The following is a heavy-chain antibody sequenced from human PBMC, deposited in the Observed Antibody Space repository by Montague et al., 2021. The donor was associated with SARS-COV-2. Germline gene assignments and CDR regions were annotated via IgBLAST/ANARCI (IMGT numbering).Heavy chain of an antibody. V-gene: IGHV3-30*19. D-gene: IGHD3-10*01. Sequence: SLRLSCAASGFTFSSYGMHWVRQAPGKGLEWVTVISHHGADKYYADSVRGRSITSRDNSKNMVYLQMDSLRAEDTAVYYCARAQYYHGTARPSEVDYWGQGTLVTVSS. CDR3: ARAQYYHGTARPSEVDY. CDR1: GFTFSSYG. CDR2: ISHHGADK. J-gene: IGHJ4*02.